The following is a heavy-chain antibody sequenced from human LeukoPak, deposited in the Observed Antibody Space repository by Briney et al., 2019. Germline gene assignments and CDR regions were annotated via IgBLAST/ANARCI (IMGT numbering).Heavy chain of an antibody. V-gene: IGHV1-8*01. J-gene: IGHJ4*02. CDR1: GYTFTSYD. Sequence: ASVKVSCKASGYTFTSYDINWVRQATGQGLEWMGWMNPNSGNTGYAQKFQGRVTMTRNTSISTAYMELSSLRSEDTAVYYCAMEVTIFGVPYGDYWGQGTLVTVSS. CDR3: AMEVTIFGVPYGDY. CDR2: MNPNSGNT. D-gene: IGHD3-3*01.